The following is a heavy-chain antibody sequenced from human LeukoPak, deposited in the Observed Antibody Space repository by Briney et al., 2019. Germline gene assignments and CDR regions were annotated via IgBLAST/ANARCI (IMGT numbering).Heavy chain of an antibody. Sequence: SETLSLTCTVSGGSISSYYWSWIRQPPGKGLEWIGYIYYSGSTNYNPSLKSRVTISVDTSKNQFSLKLSSVTAADTAVYYCARGNVLMLYATLDSWGQGTLATVSS. V-gene: IGHV4-59*12. D-gene: IGHD2-8*01. CDR2: IYYSGST. CDR3: ARGNVLMLYATLDS. CDR1: GGSISSYY. J-gene: IGHJ4*02.